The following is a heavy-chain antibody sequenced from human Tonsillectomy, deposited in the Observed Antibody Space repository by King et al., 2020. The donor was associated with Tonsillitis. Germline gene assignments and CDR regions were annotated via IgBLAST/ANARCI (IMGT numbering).Heavy chain of an antibody. D-gene: IGHD6-19*01. Sequence: EQLVQSGGGLVQPGGSLRLSCEVSGFSFSTYWVMWVRQAPGKGLEWVATIKQDGSETSYVDSVKGRFTISRDSAKNSVSLQMVSLRAEDTAVCYCAGGSGWILDYWGQGTLVTVSS. CDR2: IKQDGSET. CDR3: AGGSGWILDY. CDR1: GFSFSTYW. J-gene: IGHJ4*02. V-gene: IGHV3-7*03.